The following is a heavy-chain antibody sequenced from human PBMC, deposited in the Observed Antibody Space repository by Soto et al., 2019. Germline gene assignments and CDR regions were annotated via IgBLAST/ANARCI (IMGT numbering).Heavy chain of an antibody. CDR1: GFSLNTAGVG. CDR2: IYWDDDK. V-gene: IGHV2-5*02. CDR3: ARRRGGFGGGWTTPYFDY. Sequence: QITLKESGPTVVKPTQTLTLTCSLSGFSLNTAGVGVGWIRQPPGKALEWLAVIYWDDDKSWNPSLRDRLTLHQDASDDQVVLTVTNMDPVDTGTYYCARRRGGFGGGWTTPYFDYWGQGTLVTVSS. D-gene: IGHD6-19*01. J-gene: IGHJ4*02.